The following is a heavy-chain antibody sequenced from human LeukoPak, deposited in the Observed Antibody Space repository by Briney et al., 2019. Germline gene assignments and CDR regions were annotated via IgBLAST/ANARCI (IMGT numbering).Heavy chain of an antibody. CDR3: ARGSYGSGSYTFDY. V-gene: IGHV3-21*01. Sequence: GGSLRLSCAASGFTFSSYNMNWVRQAPGKGLEWVSSISSTSRSYIYYADSVKGRFTISRDNAKNSLYLQMNSLRAEDTAVYYCARGSYGSGSYTFDYWGQGTLVTVSS. D-gene: IGHD3-10*01. CDR2: ISSTSRSYI. J-gene: IGHJ4*02. CDR1: GFTFSSYN.